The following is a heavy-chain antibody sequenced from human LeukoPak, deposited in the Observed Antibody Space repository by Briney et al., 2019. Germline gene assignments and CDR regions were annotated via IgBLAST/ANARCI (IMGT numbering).Heavy chain of an antibody. CDR3: AKDAPLERRVYYFDY. D-gene: IGHD1-1*01. J-gene: IGHJ4*02. CDR1: GFAFSSYA. V-gene: IGHV3-23*01. Sequence: GGSLPLSCAASGFAFSSYAMSWVRPAPGKGLEWVSAISGSGGSTYYADSVKGRFTISRDNSKNTLYLQMNSLRAEDTAVYYCAKDAPLERRVYYFDYWGQGTLVTVSS. CDR2: ISGSGGST.